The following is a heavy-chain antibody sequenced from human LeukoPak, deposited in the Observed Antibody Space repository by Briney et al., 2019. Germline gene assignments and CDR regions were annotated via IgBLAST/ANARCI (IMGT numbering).Heavy chain of an antibody. CDR1: GFTFDDYG. CDR3: ARGSSNVAARNNWFDP. D-gene: IGHD6-6*01. CDR2: INWNGGST. J-gene: IGHJ5*02. V-gene: IGHV3-20*04. Sequence: GGSLRLSCAASGFTFDDYGMSWVRQAPGKGLEWVSGINWNGGSTGYADSVKGRFTISRDNAKNSLYLQMNSLRAADTALYYCARGSSNVAARNNWFDPWGQGTLVTVSS.